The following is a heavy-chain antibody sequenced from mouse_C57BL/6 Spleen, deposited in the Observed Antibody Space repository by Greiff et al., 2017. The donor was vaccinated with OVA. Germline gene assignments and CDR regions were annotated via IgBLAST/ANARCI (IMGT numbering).Heavy chain of an antibody. CDR3: AKEDVYDNYVWFAY. CDR1: GFSLTSYG. Sequence: VQLQQSGPGLVAPSQSLSITCTVSGFSLTSYGVSWVRQPPGKGLEWLRVIWGDGSTNYHSALISRLSISKENSKSQVFLTLNSLQTDDTAAYYCAKEDVYDNYVWFAYWGQGTLVTVSA. V-gene: IGHV2-3*01. J-gene: IGHJ3*01. D-gene: IGHD2-1*01. CDR2: IWGDGST.